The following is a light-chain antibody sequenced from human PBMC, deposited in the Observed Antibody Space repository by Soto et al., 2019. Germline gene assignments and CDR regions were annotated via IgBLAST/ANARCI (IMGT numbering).Light chain of an antibody. CDR1: SSNIGAGYE. Sequence: QSVLTQPPSVSGAPGQRVTISCTGTSSNIGAGYEVHWYQQLPGTAPKLLVSGNGNRPSGVPDRMSASKSGTSASLAITGLQAEDEADYYCSSYTSSSFYVFGTGTKLTVL. CDR3: SSYTSSSFYV. CDR2: GNG. V-gene: IGLV1-40*01. J-gene: IGLJ1*01.